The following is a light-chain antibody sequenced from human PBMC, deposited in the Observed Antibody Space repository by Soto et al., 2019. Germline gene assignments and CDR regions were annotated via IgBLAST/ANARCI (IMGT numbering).Light chain of an antibody. CDR3: QSYDSSLSGSYV. Sequence: QSVLTQPPSVSGAPGQTVTISCTGSSSNIGAGYDVHWYQQVPGTAPKLLIYANKTRPSGVPDRFSGSKSGTSASLAISGLHAEDEADYYCQSYDSSLSGSYVFGPGTKLTVL. V-gene: IGLV1-40*01. J-gene: IGLJ1*01. CDR1: SSNIGAGYD. CDR2: ANK.